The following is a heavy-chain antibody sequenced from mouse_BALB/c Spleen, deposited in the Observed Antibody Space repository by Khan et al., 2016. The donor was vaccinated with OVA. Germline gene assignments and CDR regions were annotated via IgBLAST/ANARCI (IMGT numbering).Heavy chain of an antibody. D-gene: IGHD1-2*01. CDR1: GYSITSGYG. CDR2: ISYRGST. V-gene: IGHV3-2*02. Sequence: VQLVESGPGLVKPSQSLSLTCTVTGYSITSGYGWNWIRQFPGNKLEWMGYISYRGSTNYKPSLKSRISINRDTSKNQFFLQLNSVTTEDTATYYCARTARIKYWGQGTTLTGSS. CDR3: ARTARIKY. J-gene: IGHJ2*01.